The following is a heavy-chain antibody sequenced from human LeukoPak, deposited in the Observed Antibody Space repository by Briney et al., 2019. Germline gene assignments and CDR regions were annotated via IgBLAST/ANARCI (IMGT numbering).Heavy chain of an antibody. V-gene: IGHV4-59*01. Sequence: SETLSLTCTVSGGSISSYYWSWIRQPPGKGLEWIGYIYYSGSTNYNPSLKSRVTISVDTSKNQFSLKLGSVTAADTAVYYCARATYYYDSSGYYYFDYWGQGTLVTVSS. D-gene: IGHD3-22*01. CDR2: IYYSGST. CDR1: GGSISSYY. CDR3: ARATYYYDSSGYYYFDY. J-gene: IGHJ4*02.